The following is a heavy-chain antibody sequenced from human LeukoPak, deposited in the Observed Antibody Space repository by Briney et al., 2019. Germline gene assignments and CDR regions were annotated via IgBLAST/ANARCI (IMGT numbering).Heavy chain of an antibody. CDR1: GFSFSTYG. D-gene: IGHD3-16*01. Sequence: PWGSLRLSFAASGFSFSTYGVHWVRQAPGKGLEWVALIWNAGTNTYYADSVKGRFTISRDNSKNTLYLQMNSLTAEDTAVYYCAGDTPPGGDYYFDYWGQGTLVIVSS. CDR3: AGDTPPGGDYYFDY. V-gene: IGHV3-33*01. CDR2: IWNAGTNT. J-gene: IGHJ4*02.